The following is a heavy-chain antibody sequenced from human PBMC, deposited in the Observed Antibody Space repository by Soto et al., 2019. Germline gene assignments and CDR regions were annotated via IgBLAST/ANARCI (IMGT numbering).Heavy chain of an antibody. CDR1: GVSVSNKTCY. J-gene: IGHJ4*02. CDR3: ARTTAVPNTLRSRYFFDY. V-gene: IGHV4-61*01. CDR2: VYYSGTT. Sequence: PSETLSLTCSFSGVSVSNKTCYLSWIRQPPGKRLEWIGYVYYSGTTNYNPSLKSRVTISVDLSKNQFSLRLSSVTTADTALYYCARTTAVPNTLRSRYFFDYWGQGTLVTVSS. D-gene: IGHD4-17*01.